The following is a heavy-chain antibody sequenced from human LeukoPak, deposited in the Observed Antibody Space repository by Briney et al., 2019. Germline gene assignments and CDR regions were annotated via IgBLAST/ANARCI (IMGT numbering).Heavy chain of an antibody. CDR1: GFTFSSYD. J-gene: IGHJ4*02. CDR2: IGTAGDT. Sequence: PGGSLRLSCAASGFTFSSYDMHWVRQATGKGLEWVSAIGTAGDTYYPGSVKGRFTISRENAKNSLYLQMNSLRAGDTAVYHCARAPRGVPAAMALDYWGQGTLVTVSS. V-gene: IGHV3-13*01. CDR3: ARAPRGVPAAMALDY. D-gene: IGHD2-2*01.